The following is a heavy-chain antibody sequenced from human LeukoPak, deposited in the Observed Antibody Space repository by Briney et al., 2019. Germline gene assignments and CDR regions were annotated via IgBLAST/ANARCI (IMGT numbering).Heavy chain of an antibody. Sequence: SETLSLTCTVSGGSIRTYHWSWIRQAPGKGLEWIESIYSSGSTSYHPSVKSRVTISLDTSKNQFSLKLSSVTAADTAVYYCARGRGLGDYWGQGTLVTVSS. CDR2: IYSSGST. CDR1: GGSIRTYH. D-gene: IGHD3-10*01. CDR3: ARGRGLGDY. J-gene: IGHJ4*02. V-gene: IGHV4-59*01.